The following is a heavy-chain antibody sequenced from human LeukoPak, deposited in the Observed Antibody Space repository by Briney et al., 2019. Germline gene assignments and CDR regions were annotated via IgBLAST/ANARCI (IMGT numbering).Heavy chain of an antibody. D-gene: IGHD3/OR15-3a*01. CDR1: GGSISSRSYF. V-gene: IGHV4-39*07. CDR3: AREEGLEPRMNWFHP. Sequence: PSETLSLTCTVSGGSISSRSYFWGWIRQPPGKGLEWIGSIYYKGNTYFNPSLKSRVTISEDTSKNQFSLKVNSLTAADTAVYYCAREEGLEPRMNWFHPWGQGTLVTVCS. J-gene: IGHJ5*02. CDR2: IYYKGNT.